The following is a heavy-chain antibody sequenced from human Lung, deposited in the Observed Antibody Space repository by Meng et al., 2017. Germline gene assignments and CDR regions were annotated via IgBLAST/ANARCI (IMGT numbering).Heavy chain of an antibody. CDR2: IYTSGST. Sequence: GSLRPSCTVSGGSISSYYWSWIRQPAGKGLEWIGRIYTSGSTNYNPSLKSRVTMSVDTSKNQFSLKLSSVTAADTAVYYCARGTIGNLRTYYFDYWGQGTLVTVSS. J-gene: IGHJ4*02. V-gene: IGHV4-4*07. CDR3: ARGTIGNLRTYYFDY. CDR1: GGSISSYY. D-gene: IGHD1-14*01.